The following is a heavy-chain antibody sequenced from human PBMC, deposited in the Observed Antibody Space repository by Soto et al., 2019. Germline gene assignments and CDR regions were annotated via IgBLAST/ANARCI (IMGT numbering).Heavy chain of an antibody. J-gene: IGHJ4*02. CDR2: SSAYNGNT. CDR3: ARGSHRDGYTLDY. V-gene: IGHV1-18*01. Sequence: AASVKGSCKASGYTFTSYGISWVRQAPGQGVEWMGWSSAYNGNTNYAQKLQGRVTMTTDTSTSTAYMELRSLRSDDTAVYYCARGSHRDGYTLDYWGQGTLVTVSS. D-gene: IGHD5-12*01. CDR1: GYTFTSYG.